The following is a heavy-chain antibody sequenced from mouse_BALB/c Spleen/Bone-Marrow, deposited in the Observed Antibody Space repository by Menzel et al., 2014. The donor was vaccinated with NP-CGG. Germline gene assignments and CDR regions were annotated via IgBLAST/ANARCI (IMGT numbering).Heavy chain of an antibody. J-gene: IGHJ4*01. CDR1: GYTFTSYW. Sequence: GAELVKPGASVKMSCKASGYTFTSYWMHWARQRPGQGIEWIGVIEPSDSYTSYIQKFKAKATLTVDTSSSTASMQVSKLTSEDSAVYYFTRDAMDYWGQGTSVTVSS. CDR3: TRDAMDY. CDR2: IEPSDSYT. V-gene: IGHV1S127*01.